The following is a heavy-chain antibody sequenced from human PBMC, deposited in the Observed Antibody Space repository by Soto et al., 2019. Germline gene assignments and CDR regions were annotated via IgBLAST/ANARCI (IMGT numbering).Heavy chain of an antibody. V-gene: IGHV1-69*01. J-gene: IGHJ6*02. D-gene: IGHD2-21*01. CDR2: IIPIFGTA. CDR1: GDTFSSYA. Sequence: QVQLVQSGAEVKKPGSSVKVSCKASGDTFSSYAISWVRQAPGQGLEWMGGIIPIFGTANYAQKFQGRVTITADESTSTAYMELSSLRSEDTSVYYCARVNIGVERVYNYYYGMDVWGQGTTVTVSS. CDR3: ARVNIGVERVYNYYYGMDV.